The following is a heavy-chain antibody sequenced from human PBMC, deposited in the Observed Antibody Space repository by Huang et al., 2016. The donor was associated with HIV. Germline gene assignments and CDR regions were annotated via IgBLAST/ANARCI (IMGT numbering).Heavy chain of an antibody. CDR1: GGSINTGRYY. CDR3: ARNHDFWRGRMFAISYFDV. Sequence: QMRFQESGPGLVKPSGTLSLTCNVSGGSINTGRYYWGWIRPPPGKGLELVGRLSYTGKRHYDPALKGRLTMSADTSKNQFSLNLSSVTAADTAIYYCARNHDFWRGRMFAISYFDVWGRGTLVTVAS. D-gene: IGHD3-3*01. CDR2: LSYTGKR. V-gene: IGHV4-39*01. J-gene: IGHJ2*01.